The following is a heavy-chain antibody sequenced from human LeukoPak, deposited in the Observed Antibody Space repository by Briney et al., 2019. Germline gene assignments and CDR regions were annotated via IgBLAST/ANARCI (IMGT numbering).Heavy chain of an antibody. D-gene: IGHD6-19*01. CDR3: ARVRAVAGTEGFDY. J-gene: IGHJ4*02. CDR1: GFTVSSDS. Sequence: GGSLRLSCTVSGFTVSSDSMSWVRQAPGKGLEWVSFIYSGGSTHYSDSVKGRFTISRDNSKNTLYLQMNSLRAEDTAVYYCARVRAVAGTEGFDYWGQGTLVTVSS. CDR2: IYSGGST. V-gene: IGHV3-53*01.